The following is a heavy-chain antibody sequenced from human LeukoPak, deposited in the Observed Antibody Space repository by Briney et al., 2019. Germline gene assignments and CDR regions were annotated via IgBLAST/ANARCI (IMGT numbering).Heavy chain of an antibody. J-gene: IGHJ4*02. CDR2: ISSSTTST. D-gene: IGHD1-26*01. CDR1: GFTFSTYS. CDR3: ASHSGNYPRGYFDY. Sequence: GGSLRLSCAASGFTFSTYSMNWVRQAPGKGLEWVSYISSSTTSTIYADSVKGRFTISRDNAKNSLYLQMNSLRDEDTAVYYCASHSGNYPRGYFDYWGQGTLVIVSS. V-gene: IGHV3-48*02.